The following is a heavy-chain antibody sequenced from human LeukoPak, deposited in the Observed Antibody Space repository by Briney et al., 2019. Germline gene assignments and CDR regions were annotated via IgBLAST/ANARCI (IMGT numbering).Heavy chain of an antibody. CDR3: ARVSGVDYGDSYFDY. V-gene: IGHV4-61*01. Sequence: PSETLSLTCTVSGGSVNSGSYYWSWIRQPPGKGLEWIGYIYYSGSTNYNPSLKSRVTISVDTSKNQFSLKLSSVTAADTAVYYCARVSGVDYGDSYFDYWGQGTLVTVSS. CDR2: IYYSGST. CDR1: GGSVNSGSYY. J-gene: IGHJ4*02. D-gene: IGHD4-17*01.